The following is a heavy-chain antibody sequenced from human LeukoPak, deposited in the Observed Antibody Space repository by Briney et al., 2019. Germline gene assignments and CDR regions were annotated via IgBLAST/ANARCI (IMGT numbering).Heavy chain of an antibody. CDR2: IIPIFGTA. D-gene: IGHD3-9*01. J-gene: IGHJ4*02. CDR1: GGTFSSYA. V-gene: IGHV1-69*01. CDR3: ARAPNYDILTGAYYFDY. Sequence: ASVKVSCKASGGTFSSYAISWVRQAPGHGLEWMGGIIPIFGTANYAQKFQGRVTITADESTSTAYMELSSLRSEDTAVYYCARAPNYDILTGAYYFDYWGQGTLVTVSS.